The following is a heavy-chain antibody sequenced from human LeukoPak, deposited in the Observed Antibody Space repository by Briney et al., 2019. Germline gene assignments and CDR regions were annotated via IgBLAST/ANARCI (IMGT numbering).Heavy chain of an antibody. Sequence: PSETLSLTCTVSGGSISSYFWSWIRQPPGKGLEWIGYIYYSGTTNYNPSLMSRLTTSVYTSKNQFSLRLSSVTGADTAVYYCAREPGSPGGRGRPFDFWGQGTLVTVSS. CDR1: GGSISSYF. J-gene: IGHJ4*02. V-gene: IGHV4-59*01. D-gene: IGHD2-15*01. CDR3: AREPGSPGGRGRPFDF. CDR2: IYYSGTT.